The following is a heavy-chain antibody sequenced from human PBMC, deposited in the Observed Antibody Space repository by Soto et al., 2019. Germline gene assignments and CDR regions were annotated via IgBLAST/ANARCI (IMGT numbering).Heavy chain of an antibody. V-gene: IGHV1-58*01. CDR3: ARHPYYDSSGYLEIDY. D-gene: IGHD3-22*01. CDR1: GFTFSNSA. Sequence: ASVKVSCKTSGFTFSNSAVQWVRQARGQRLEWIGWIIIASGNTNYAQNLQGRITITTDMSTSTAYMELRRLRSDDTAVYYCARHPYYDSSGYLEIDYWGQGTLVTVS. J-gene: IGHJ4*02. CDR2: IIIASGNT.